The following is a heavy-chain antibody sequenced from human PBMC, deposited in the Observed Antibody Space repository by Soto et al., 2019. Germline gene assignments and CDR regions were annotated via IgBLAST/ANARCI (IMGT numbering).Heavy chain of an antibody. D-gene: IGHD2-2*01. Sequence: ASVKVSCKASGGTFSSYAISWVRQAPGQGLEWMGGIIPIFGTANYAQKFQGRVTITADESTSTAYMELSSLRSEDTAVYYCARARYCSSTSCYRPYYYYYYGMDVWGQGTTVTVSS. CDR1: GGTFSSYA. CDR3: ARARYCSSTSCYRPYYYYYYGMDV. V-gene: IGHV1-69*13. CDR2: IIPIFGTA. J-gene: IGHJ6*02.